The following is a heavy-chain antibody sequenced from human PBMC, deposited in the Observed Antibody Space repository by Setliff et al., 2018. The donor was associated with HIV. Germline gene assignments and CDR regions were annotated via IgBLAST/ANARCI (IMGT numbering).Heavy chain of an antibody. D-gene: IGHD5-18*01. V-gene: IGHV4-39*01. CDR2: IYYSGST. Sequence: LSLTCTVSGGSISSSSYYWGWIRQPPGKGLEWIGSIYYSGSTYYNPSLKSRVTISVDTSKNQFSLKLSSVTAADTAVYYCARQGGYSYGYPFDYWGQGTLVTVSS. CDR3: ARQGGYSYGYPFDY. J-gene: IGHJ4*02. CDR1: GGSISSSSYY.